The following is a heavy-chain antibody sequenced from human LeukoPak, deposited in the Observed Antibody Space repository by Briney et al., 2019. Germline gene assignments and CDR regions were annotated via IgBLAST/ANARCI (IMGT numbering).Heavy chain of an antibody. CDR1: GFTFSSYA. J-gene: IGHJ6*03. CDR3: AKYFGKHNYYYYYMDV. Sequence: PGGSLRLSCAASGFTFSSYAMSWVRQAPGKGLEWVSAISGSGGSTYYADSVKGRFTISRDNSKNTLYPQMNSLRAEDTAVYYCAKYFGKHNYYYYYMDVWGKGTTVTVSS. CDR2: ISGSGGST. V-gene: IGHV3-23*01. D-gene: IGHD3-10*01.